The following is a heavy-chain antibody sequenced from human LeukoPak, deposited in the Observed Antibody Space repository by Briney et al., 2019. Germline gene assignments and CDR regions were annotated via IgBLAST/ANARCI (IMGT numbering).Heavy chain of an antibody. CDR1: GFTFSSYA. V-gene: IGHV3-30*04. D-gene: IGHD5-12*01. J-gene: IGHJ6*03. CDR2: ISYDGSNK. CDR3: ASVGYSGYPYYYYYYMDV. Sequence: GGSLRLSCAASGFTFSSYAMHWVRQAPGKGLEWVAVISYDGSNKYYADSVKGRFTISRDNSKNTLYLQMNSLRAEDTAVYYCASVGYSGYPYYYYYYMDVWGKGTTVTVSS.